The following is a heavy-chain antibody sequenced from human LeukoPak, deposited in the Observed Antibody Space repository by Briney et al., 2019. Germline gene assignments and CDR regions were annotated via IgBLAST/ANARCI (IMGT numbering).Heavy chain of an antibody. CDR2: IIPIFGTA. CDR1: GGTFSSYA. D-gene: IGHD1-26*01. CDR3: ASCLRDLIVGARPAYYYYYMDV. J-gene: IGHJ6*03. Sequence: VASVKVSCKASGGTFSSYAISWVRQAPGQGLEWMGGIIPIFGTANYAQKFQGRVTITADESTSTAYMELSSLRSEDTAVYYCASCLRDLIVGARPAYYYYYMDVWGKGTTVTVSS. V-gene: IGHV1-69*01.